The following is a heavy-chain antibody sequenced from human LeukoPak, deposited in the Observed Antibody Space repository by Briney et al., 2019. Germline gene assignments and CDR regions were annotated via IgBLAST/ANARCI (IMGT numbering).Heavy chain of an antibody. V-gene: IGHV1-69*05. CDR2: IIPIFGTA. CDR3: ARGTISGLDYYYMDV. J-gene: IGHJ6*03. D-gene: IGHD2-15*01. CDR1: GGTFSSYA. Sequence: SVKVSCKASGGTFSSYAISWVRQAPRQGLEWMGGIIPIFGTANYAQKFQGRVTITTDESTSTAYMELRSLRSDDTAVYYCARGTISGLDYYYMDVWGRGTTVIVSS.